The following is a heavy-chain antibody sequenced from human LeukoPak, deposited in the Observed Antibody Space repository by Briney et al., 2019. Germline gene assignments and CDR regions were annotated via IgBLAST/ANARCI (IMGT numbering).Heavy chain of an antibody. D-gene: IGHD1-1*01. CDR1: GGSMRNYY. CDR3: ARDRGTWNDDGFDY. V-gene: IGHV4-59*12. J-gene: IGHJ4*02. CDR2: IYYSGST. Sequence: SETLSLTCTVSGGSMRNYYWSWIRQPPGTGLEWIGYIYYSGSTSYNPSLKSRVTMSVDTSKNQFSLKLSSVTAADTAVYYCARDRGTWNDDGFDYWGQGTLVTVSS.